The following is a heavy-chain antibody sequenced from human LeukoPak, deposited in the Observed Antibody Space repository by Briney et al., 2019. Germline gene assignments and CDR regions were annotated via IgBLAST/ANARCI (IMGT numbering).Heavy chain of an antibody. J-gene: IGHJ4*02. D-gene: IGHD2-8*01. V-gene: IGHV1-2*02. CDR1: GYTFTGPY. Sequence: ASLKVSCRASGYTFTGPYIHWIRQAPEQGLEWMGWINPNSGGTKYAQKLQGRVTVTRDTSTSTVYMELSGLRADDTAAYYCARVEYCTKGVCINFDLWGQGTLVTVSS. CDR3: ARVEYCTKGVCINFDL. CDR2: INPNSGGT.